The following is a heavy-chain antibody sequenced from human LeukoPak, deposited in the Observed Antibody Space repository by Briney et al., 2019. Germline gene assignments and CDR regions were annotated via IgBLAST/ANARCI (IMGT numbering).Heavy chain of an antibody. CDR3: AKEGGYFDWPFTFDY. J-gene: IGHJ4*02. D-gene: IGHD3-9*01. CDR2: ISSSGGST. V-gene: IGHV3-23*01. CDR1: GFTFSSYG. Sequence: LPGGSLRLSCAASGFTFSSYGMSWVRQAPGKGLEWVSSISSSGGSTYSADSVKGRFIISRDNSKNMLYLQMNSLRAEDTAVYYCAKEGGYFDWPFTFDYWGQGTLVTVSS.